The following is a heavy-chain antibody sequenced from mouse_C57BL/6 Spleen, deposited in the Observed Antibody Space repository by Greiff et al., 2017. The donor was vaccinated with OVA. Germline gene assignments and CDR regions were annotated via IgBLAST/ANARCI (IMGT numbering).Heavy chain of an antibody. CDR3: ARYDPFAY. D-gene: IGHD2-3*01. CDR2: IYPGDGDT. V-gene: IGHV1-82*01. J-gene: IGHJ3*01. CDR1: GYAFSSSW. Sequence: VQGVESGPELVKPGASVKISCKASGYAFSSSWMNWVKQRPGKGLEWIGRIYPGDGDTNYNGKFKGKATLTADKSSSTAYMQLSSLTSEDSAVYFCARYDPFAYWGQGTLVTVSA.